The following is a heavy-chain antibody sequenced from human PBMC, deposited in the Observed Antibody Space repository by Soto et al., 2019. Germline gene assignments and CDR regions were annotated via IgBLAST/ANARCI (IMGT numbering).Heavy chain of an antibody. CDR3: ARAGRIAARRHWFDP. D-gene: IGHD6-6*01. Sequence: SETLSLTCAVYGGSFSGYYWRWIRQPPGKGLEWIGEINHSGSTNYNPSLKSRVTISVDTSKNQLSLKLSSVTAADTAVYYCARAGRIAARRHWFDPWGQGTLVTVSS. V-gene: IGHV4-34*01. J-gene: IGHJ5*02. CDR2: INHSGST. CDR1: GGSFSGYY.